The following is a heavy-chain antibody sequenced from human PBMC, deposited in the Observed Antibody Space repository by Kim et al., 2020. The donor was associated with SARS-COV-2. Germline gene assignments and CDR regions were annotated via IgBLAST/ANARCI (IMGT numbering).Heavy chain of an antibody. J-gene: IGHJ4*02. D-gene: IGHD6-13*01. Sequence: YNPSLQSRVTMSVDTSKNQFSLKLSSVTAADTAMYYCASRIAAADGVDYWGQGTLVTVSS. CDR3: ASRIAAADGVDY. V-gene: IGHV4-4*07.